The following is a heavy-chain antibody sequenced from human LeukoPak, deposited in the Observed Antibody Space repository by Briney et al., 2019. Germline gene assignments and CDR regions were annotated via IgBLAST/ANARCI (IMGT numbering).Heavy chain of an antibody. CDR2: ISWDGGVI. D-gene: IGHD1-26*01. V-gene: IGHV3-9*01. J-gene: IGHJ4*02. Sequence: PGGSLRLSCAASGFTFYDYAMHWLRQIPGKGLDWVSGISWDGGVIGYADSAKGRFTISRDNAKRYLYLQMNSLTTEDTAWYYCAKDVGKGVGAPSDWGQGILVTVSS. CDR3: AKDVGKGVGAPSD. CDR1: GFTFYDYA.